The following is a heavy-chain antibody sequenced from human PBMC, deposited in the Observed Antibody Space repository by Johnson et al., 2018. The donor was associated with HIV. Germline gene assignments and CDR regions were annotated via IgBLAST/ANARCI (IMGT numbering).Heavy chain of an antibody. D-gene: IGHD3-3*01. CDR3: TTGRTYYDFWSGYYKASRVDAFDI. CDR2: ISYYGSNK. J-gene: IGHJ3*02. CDR1: GFTFSSYA. V-gene: IGHV3-30-3*01. Sequence: VQLVESGGGVVQPGRSLRLSCAASGFTFSSYAMHWVRQAPGKGLEWVAVISYYGSNKYYADSVKGRFTISRDNSKNTLYLQMNSLKTEDTAVYYCTTGRTYYDFWSGYYKASRVDAFDIWGQGTMVTVSS.